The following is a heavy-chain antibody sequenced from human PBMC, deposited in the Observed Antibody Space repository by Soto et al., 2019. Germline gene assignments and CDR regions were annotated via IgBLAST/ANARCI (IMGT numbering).Heavy chain of an antibody. V-gene: IGHV4-39*01. CDR3: ARLIQQLVNY. J-gene: IGHJ4*02. CDR2: IYYSGST. CDR1: GGSISSSSYY. Sequence: ETLSLTCTVSGGSISSSSYYWGWIRQPPGKGLEWIGSIYYSGSTYYNPSLKSRVTISVDTSKNQFSLKLSSVTAADTAVYYCARLIQQLVNYWGQGTLVTVSS. D-gene: IGHD6-6*01.